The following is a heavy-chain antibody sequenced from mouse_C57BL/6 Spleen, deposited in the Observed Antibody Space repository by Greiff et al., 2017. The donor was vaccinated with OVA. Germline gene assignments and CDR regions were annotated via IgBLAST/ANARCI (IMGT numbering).Heavy chain of an antibody. Sequence: QVHVKQSGAELVKPGASVKLSCKASGYTFTSYWMHWVKQRPGQGLEWIGMIHPNSGSTNYNEKFKSKATLTVDKSSSTAYMQLSSLTSEDSAVYYCAREGIYYDYRNFDVWGTGTTVTVSS. CDR2: IHPNSGST. V-gene: IGHV1-64*01. CDR1: GYTFTSYW. D-gene: IGHD2-4*01. J-gene: IGHJ1*03. CDR3: AREGIYYDYRNFDV.